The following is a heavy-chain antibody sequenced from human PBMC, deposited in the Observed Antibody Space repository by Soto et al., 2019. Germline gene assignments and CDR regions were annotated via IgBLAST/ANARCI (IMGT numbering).Heavy chain of an antibody. Sequence: EVQLLESGGKLVQPGGSLTLSCAASGFTFSTYAMAWVRQAPGKGLEWVSGVSASGLTTDYADPVKGRFYISRDNSKNTVSLHMNSLRAEDTAFYYCAKDRQRRTSGYFFDYWRQGTPVTVSS. CDR2: VSASGLTT. J-gene: IGHJ4*02. CDR3: AKDRQRRTSGYFFDY. D-gene: IGHD6-25*01. CDR1: GFTFSTYA. V-gene: IGHV3-23*01.